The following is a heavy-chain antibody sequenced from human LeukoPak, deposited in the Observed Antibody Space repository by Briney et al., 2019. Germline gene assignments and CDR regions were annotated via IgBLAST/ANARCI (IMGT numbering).Heavy chain of an antibody. CDR2: IFPNGNT. V-gene: IGHV3-53*01. CDR3: ARANPVYGDFDY. CDR1: GLALSDNY. J-gene: IGHJ4*02. D-gene: IGHD4-17*01. Sequence: GGSLRLSRTLSGLALSDNYLTRVRQAPGKGLERVSVIFPNGNTYSADFVEGRFSISRDKSTNTLFLDMSRVGTDDTAVYFCARANPVYGDFDYWGQGTLVSVSS.